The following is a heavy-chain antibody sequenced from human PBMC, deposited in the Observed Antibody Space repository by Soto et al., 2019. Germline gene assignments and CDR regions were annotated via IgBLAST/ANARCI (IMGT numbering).Heavy chain of an antibody. Sequence: GGSLRLSCAASGFTFSSCWMHWVRQVPGKGLLWVSRIDEYGSTINYADSVKGRFTISRDNARNTLYLEMNSLRAEDTALYYCTRDIGGKGAYWGPGTLVTVSS. D-gene: IGHD3-10*01. CDR3: TRDIGGKGAY. V-gene: IGHV3-74*01. J-gene: IGHJ4*02. CDR2: IDEYGSTI. CDR1: GFTFSSCW.